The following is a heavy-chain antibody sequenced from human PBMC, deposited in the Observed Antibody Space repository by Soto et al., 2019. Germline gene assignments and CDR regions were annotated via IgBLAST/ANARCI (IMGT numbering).Heavy chain of an antibody. Sequence: GGSLRLSCAASGFSFSSYSMNWVRQAPGKGLEWIAYISYDSDTIQYADSVKGRFTISRDNAKNSLYLQMNSLRDEDTAVYYCARLYYDYVWGQGTTVTVSS. D-gene: IGHD3-3*01. V-gene: IGHV3-48*02. CDR3: ARLYYDYV. J-gene: IGHJ6*02. CDR2: ISYDSDTI. CDR1: GFSFSSYS.